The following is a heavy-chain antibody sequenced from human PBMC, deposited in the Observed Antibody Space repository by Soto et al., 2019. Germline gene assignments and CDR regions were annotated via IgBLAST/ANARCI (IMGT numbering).Heavy chain of an antibody. V-gene: IGHV3-23*01. Sequence: GGSLRLSCAASGFTFSSYAMSWVRQAPGKGLEWVSAISGSGGSTYYADSVKGRFTISRDNSKNTLYLQMNSLRAEDTAVYYCAKDPPPPVQKITYYYYGMDVWGQGTTVTVSS. CDR2: ISGSGGST. J-gene: IGHJ6*02. CDR1: GFTFSSYA. D-gene: IGHD3-10*01. CDR3: AKDPPPPVQKITYYYYGMDV.